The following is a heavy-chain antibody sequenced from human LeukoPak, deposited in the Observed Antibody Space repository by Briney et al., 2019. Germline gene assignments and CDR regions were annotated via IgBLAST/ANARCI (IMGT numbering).Heavy chain of an antibody. Sequence: GGSLRLSCAASGFTFSSYGMHWVRQAPGKGLEWVAVISYDGSNKYHADSVEGRFTISRDNSKNTLYLQMNSLRAEDTAVYYCAKDYYYYDSSGYYPDYWGQGTLVTVSS. D-gene: IGHD3-22*01. J-gene: IGHJ4*02. CDR1: GFTFSSYG. CDR2: ISYDGSNK. CDR3: AKDYYYYDSSGYYPDY. V-gene: IGHV3-30*18.